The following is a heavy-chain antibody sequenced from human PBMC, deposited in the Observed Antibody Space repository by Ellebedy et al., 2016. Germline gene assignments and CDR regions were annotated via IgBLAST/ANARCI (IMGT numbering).Heavy chain of an antibody. V-gene: IGHV3-30-3*01. D-gene: IGHD3-10*01. Sequence: GGSLRLSXAASGFTFSSYAMHWVRQAPGKGLEWVAVISYDGSNKYYADSVKGRFTISRDNFKNTLYLQLNSLRAEDTAVYYCAKESRGSGSFADCWGQGTLVTVSS. CDR1: GFTFSSYA. CDR2: ISYDGSNK. CDR3: AKESRGSGSFADC. J-gene: IGHJ4*02.